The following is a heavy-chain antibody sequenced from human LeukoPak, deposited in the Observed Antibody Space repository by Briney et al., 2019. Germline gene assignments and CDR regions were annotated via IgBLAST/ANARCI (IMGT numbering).Heavy chain of an antibody. V-gene: IGHV1-2*02. CDR2: INPNSGGT. CDR1: GYTFTDYY. J-gene: IGHJ4*02. D-gene: IGHD3-9*01. CDR3: ARDRLGVLRYFYFDY. Sequence: ASVTVSCKTSGYTFTDYYIHWVRQAPGQGLEWMGWINPNSGGTNYAQKFQGRVTMTRDTSISTAYMELSRLRSDDTAVYYCARDRLGVLRYFYFDYWGQGTLVTVSS.